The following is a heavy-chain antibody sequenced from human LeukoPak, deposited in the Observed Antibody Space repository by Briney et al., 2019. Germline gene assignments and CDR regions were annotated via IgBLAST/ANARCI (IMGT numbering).Heavy chain of an antibody. D-gene: IGHD3-10*01. Sequence: GGSLRLSCVASGFSFSRFWMMGARRAPGRGREGVANINSEGGETNFVDSVKGRLTISRDNTQRSVYLQMNSLRADDTAVYFCSNGGHLDNWGRGTLVTVSS. CDR2: INSEGGET. V-gene: IGHV3-7*01. CDR1: GFSFSRFW. CDR3: SNGGHLDN. J-gene: IGHJ4*02.